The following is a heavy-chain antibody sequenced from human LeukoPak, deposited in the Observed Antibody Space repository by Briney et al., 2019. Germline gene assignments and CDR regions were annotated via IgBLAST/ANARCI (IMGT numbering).Heavy chain of an antibody. CDR3: ATRSSTGFLEW. V-gene: IGHV1-24*01. J-gene: IGHJ4*02. D-gene: IGHD3-3*01. CDR1: GYTLTELS. CDR2: FDPEDGET. Sequence: ASVKVSCKVSGYTLTELSMHWVRRAPGKGLEWMGGFDPEDGETIHAQKFQGRVTMTEDTSTDTAYMELSSLRSEDTAVYYCATRSSTGFLEWWSQGTLVTVSS.